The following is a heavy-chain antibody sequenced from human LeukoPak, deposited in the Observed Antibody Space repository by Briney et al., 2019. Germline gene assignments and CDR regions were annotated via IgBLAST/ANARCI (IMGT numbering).Heavy chain of an antibody. CDR3: ARVKGFGELFDAFDI. CDR1: GFTFSSYS. J-gene: IGHJ3*02. Sequence: PGGSLRLSCAASGFTFSSYSMNWVRQAPGKGLEWVSYISSSSSTIYYADSVKGRFTISRDNSKNTLYLQMNSLRAEDTAVYYCARVKGFGELFDAFDIWGQGTMVTVSS. V-gene: IGHV3-48*01. CDR2: ISSSSSTI. D-gene: IGHD3-10*01.